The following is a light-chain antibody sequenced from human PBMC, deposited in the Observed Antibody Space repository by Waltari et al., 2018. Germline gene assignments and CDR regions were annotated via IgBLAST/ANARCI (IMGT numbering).Light chain of an antibody. V-gene: IGLV4-69*01. Sequence: QLVLTQSPSASASLGASVKPTCTLSSGHSSNVIAWLQQQPEEGPRYLMKVNSDGSHSKGDEIPDRFSGSSSGAERYLTISSLQSEDEADYYCQTGGHGTWVFGGGTKLTVL. J-gene: IGLJ3*02. CDR1: SGHSSNV. CDR3: QTGGHGTWV. CDR2: VNSDGSH.